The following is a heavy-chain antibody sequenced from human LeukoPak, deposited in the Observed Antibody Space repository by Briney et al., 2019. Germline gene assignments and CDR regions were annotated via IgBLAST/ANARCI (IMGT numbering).Heavy chain of an antibody. CDR1: GGSISSSSYY. J-gene: IGHJ3*02. CDR3: ASYGSGSYTDAFDI. V-gene: IGHV4-39*01. D-gene: IGHD3-10*01. CDR2: IYYSGST. Sequence: PSETLSLTCTVSGGSISSSSYYGGWIRQPPGKGLEWIGSIYYSGSTYYNPSLKSRVTISVDTSKNQFSLKLSSVTAADTAVYYCASYGSGSYTDAFDIWGQGTMVTVSS.